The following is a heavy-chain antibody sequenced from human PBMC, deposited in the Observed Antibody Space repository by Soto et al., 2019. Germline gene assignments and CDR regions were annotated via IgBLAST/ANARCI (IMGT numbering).Heavy chain of an antibody. J-gene: IGHJ5*02. CDR1: GYTFTSYG. V-gene: IGHV1-18*04. CDR3: ARAYRDSSIAALVLNSFAP. D-gene: IGHD6-6*01. CDR2: ISAYNGNT. Sequence: ASVKVSCKASGYTFTSYGISWVRQAPGQGLEWMGWISAYNGNTNYAQKLQGRVTMTTDTSTSTAYMELRSLRSDDTAVYYCARAYRDSSIAALVLNSFAPWGQGNMVTVSS.